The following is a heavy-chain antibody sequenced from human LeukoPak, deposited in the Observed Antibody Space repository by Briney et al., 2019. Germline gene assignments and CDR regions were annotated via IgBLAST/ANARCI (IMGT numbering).Heavy chain of an antibody. CDR1: GYTFIRYY. V-gene: IGHV1-46*01. Sequence: ASVKVSCKASGYTFIRYYMHWVRQAPEQGLEWMGVINPSGGSTSYPQKFQGRVTMTRDTSTSTVYMELSSLRSEDTAVYYCARDVVGATTETFDYWGQGTLVTVSS. CDR2: INPSGGST. J-gene: IGHJ4*02. CDR3: ARDVVGATTETFDY. D-gene: IGHD1-26*01.